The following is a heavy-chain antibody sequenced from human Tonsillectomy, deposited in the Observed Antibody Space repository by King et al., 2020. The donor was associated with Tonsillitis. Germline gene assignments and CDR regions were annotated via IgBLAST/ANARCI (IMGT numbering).Heavy chain of an antibody. CDR3: ARDGMRGDACDI. Sequence: VQLVESGGGLVQPGGSLRLSCAASGFTFSSHWMHWVRQAPGKGLVWVSRINNDGSRTDYADSVKGRFTISRDNAKNTQYLQMNSLRAEDTVVYYCARDGMRGDACDIWGEGTMVRVSS. CDR2: INNDGSRT. CDR1: GFTFSSHW. J-gene: IGHJ3*02. V-gene: IGHV3-74*01. D-gene: IGHD3-10*01.